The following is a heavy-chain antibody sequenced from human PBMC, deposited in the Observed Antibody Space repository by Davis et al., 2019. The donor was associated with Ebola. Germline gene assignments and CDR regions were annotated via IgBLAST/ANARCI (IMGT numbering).Heavy chain of an antibody. D-gene: IGHD6-19*01. CDR3: AKSGSQSGWYIRWYFDL. Sequence: GESLKISCAASGFTFSSYAMSWVRQAPGKGLEWVSAISGSGGSTYYADSVKGRFTISRDNSKNTLYLQMNSLRAEDTAVYYCAKSGSQSGWYIRWYFDLWGRGTLVTVSS. J-gene: IGHJ2*01. CDR2: ISGSGGST. V-gene: IGHV3-23*01. CDR1: GFTFSSYA.